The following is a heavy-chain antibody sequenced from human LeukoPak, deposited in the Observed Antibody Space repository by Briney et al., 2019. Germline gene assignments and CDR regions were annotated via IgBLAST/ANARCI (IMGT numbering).Heavy chain of an antibody. Sequence: GGSLRLSCGAPGFTFSTYAMGWVRQAPGKGLEWVSSISGTGGSTSYAASVKGRFTISRDQSKDTLYLQMNSLRAEDTALYYCVKEFWAAAGTVGLFDFWGLGTLVTVSS. V-gene: IGHV3-23*01. J-gene: IGHJ4*02. CDR3: VKEFWAAAGTVGLFDF. D-gene: IGHD6-13*01. CDR1: GFTFSTYA. CDR2: ISGTGGST.